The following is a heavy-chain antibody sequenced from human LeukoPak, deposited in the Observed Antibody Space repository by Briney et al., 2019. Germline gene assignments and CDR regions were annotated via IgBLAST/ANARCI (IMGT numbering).Heavy chain of an antibody. V-gene: IGHV3-21*01. D-gene: IGHD5-24*01. CDR3: ARRDGYNYGGGFDY. Sequence: GGSLRLSCAASGFTFSSYSVNWVRQAPGKGLEWVSSISSSSSYIYYADSVKGRFTISRDNAKNSLYLQMNGLRAEDTAVYYCARRDGYNYGGGFDYWGQGTLVTVSS. CDR1: GFTFSSYS. CDR2: ISSSSSYI. J-gene: IGHJ4*02.